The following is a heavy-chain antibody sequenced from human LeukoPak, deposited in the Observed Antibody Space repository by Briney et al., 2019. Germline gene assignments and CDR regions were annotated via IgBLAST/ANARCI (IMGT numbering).Heavy chain of an antibody. CDR2: INAGNGNT. CDR3: ARVNSYDFWSGYRFDY. Sequence: ASVKVSCKASGYTFTSYAMHWVRQAPGQRLEWMGWINAGNGNTKYSQKFQGRVTITRDTSASTAYMELSSLRSEDTAVYYCARVNSYDFWSGYRFDYWGQGTLVTVSS. V-gene: IGHV1-3*01. CDR1: GYTFTSYA. J-gene: IGHJ4*02. D-gene: IGHD3-3*01.